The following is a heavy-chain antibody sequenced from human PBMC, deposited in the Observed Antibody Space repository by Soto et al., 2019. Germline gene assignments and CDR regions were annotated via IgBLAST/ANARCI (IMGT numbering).Heavy chain of an antibody. J-gene: IGHJ4*02. D-gene: IGHD2-2*01. CDR1: GFTFSTYS. V-gene: IGHV3-21*01. Sequence: EVQLVESGGGLVKPGGSLRLSCAASGFTFSTYSMSWVRQAPGKGLEWVSSISPSSTYIHYADSVKGRFTISRDNAEKSVYGQMNGLRAEGTAIYYWGGVGGGVVVVPGANRGDFWGQGTLVTVSS. CDR3: GGVGGGVVVVPGANRGDF. CDR2: ISPSSTYI.